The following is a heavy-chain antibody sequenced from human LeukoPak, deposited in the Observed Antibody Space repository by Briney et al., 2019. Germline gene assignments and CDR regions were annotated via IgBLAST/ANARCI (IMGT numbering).Heavy chain of an antibody. CDR2: INPDGNT. CDR3: AKSARYCSTTSCSHRTWFDP. Sequence: SETLPLTCAVYGGSFSPYYWNWIRQPPGKGLEWIAEINPDGNTNSNPSLKSRVTMSVDTSKNQFTLNLTSVTAADTAVYYCAKSARYCSTTSCSHRTWFDPWAREPWSPSRQ. J-gene: IGHJ5*02. CDR1: GGSFSPYY. D-gene: IGHD2-2*01. V-gene: IGHV4-34*01.